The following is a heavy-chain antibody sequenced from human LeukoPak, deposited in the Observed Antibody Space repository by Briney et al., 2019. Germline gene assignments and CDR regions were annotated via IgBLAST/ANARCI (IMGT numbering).Heavy chain of an antibody. CDR2: IYYSGST. V-gene: IGHV4-30-4*08. CDR1: GGSISSGDYY. J-gene: IGHJ6*03. D-gene: IGHD3-3*01. Sequence: PSQTLSLTCTVSGGSISSGDYYWSWIRQPPGKGLEWIGYIYYSGSTYYNPSLKSRVTISVDTSKNQFSLKLSSVTAADTAVYYCARVGRFLEWLLSSSYYYMDVWGKGTTVTVSS. CDR3: ARVGRFLEWLLSSSYYYMDV.